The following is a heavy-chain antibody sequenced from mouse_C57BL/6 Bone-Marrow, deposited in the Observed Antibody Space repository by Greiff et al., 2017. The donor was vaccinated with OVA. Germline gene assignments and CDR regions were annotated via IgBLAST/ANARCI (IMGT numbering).Heavy chain of an antibody. CDR2: FHPYNDDT. J-gene: IGHJ3*01. D-gene: IGHD2-4*01. Sequence: VQLQQSGAELVKPGASVKMSCKASGYTFTTYPIEWMKQNHVKSLEWIGNFHPYNDDTKYNEKFKGKATLTVEKSSSTVYLELSRLTSDDSAVYYCARPGDYDGDWFAYWGQGTLVTVSA. CDR3: ARPGDYDGDWFAY. CDR1: GYTFTTYP. V-gene: IGHV1-47*01.